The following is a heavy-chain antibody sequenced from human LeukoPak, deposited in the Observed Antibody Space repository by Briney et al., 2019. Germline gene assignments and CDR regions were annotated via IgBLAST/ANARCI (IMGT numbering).Heavy chain of an antibody. CDR2: INHSGST. Sequence: SETLSLTCAVYGGSFSGYYWSWNRQPPGKGLEWIGEINHSGSTNYNPSLKSRVTISVDTSKNQFSLKLSSVTAADTAVYYCARGSIGYCSSTSCYLPRTNWFDPWGQGTLVTVSS. CDR1: GGSFSGYY. J-gene: IGHJ5*02. V-gene: IGHV4-34*01. CDR3: ARGSIGYCSSTSCYLPRTNWFDP. D-gene: IGHD2-2*01.